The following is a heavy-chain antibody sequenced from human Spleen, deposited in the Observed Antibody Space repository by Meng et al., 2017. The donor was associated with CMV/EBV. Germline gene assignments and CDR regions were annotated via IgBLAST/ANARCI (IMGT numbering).Heavy chain of an antibody. Sequence: VAGASISSNAYYCWPWLRQPPGKGLDWIGSIGYSGSTFYTPSLKSRVTMSLDTSQSHFSLKLSSVTAADTAIYYCARRRKQGGFDPWGQGTLVTVSS. D-gene: IGHD6-25*01. V-gene: IGHV4-39*02. CDR1: GASISSNAYY. CDR3: ARRRKQGGFDP. J-gene: IGHJ5*02. CDR2: IGYSGST.